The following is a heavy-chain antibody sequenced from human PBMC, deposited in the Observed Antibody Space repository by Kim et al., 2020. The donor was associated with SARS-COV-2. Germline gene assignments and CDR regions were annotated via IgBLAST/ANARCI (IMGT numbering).Heavy chain of an antibody. CDR1: GFPFLIYA. V-gene: IGHV3-30-3*01. Sequence: GGSLRLSCAASGFPFLIYALHWVRQAPGKGLEWVAVISYDGSNKYYADSVKGRFTISRDNSKNTLYLQMNSLRAEDTAVYYCARDGDYDSSAYPHGGGDYWGQVTLVSVSS. CDR3: ARDGDYDSSAYPHGGGDY. CDR2: ISYDGSNK. D-gene: IGHD3-22*01. J-gene: IGHJ4*02.